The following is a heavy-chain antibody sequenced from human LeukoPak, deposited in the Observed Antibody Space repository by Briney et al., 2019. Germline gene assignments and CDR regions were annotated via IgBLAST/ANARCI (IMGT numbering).Heavy chain of an antibody. Sequence: SETLSLTCTVSGDFITAYYWSWIRQPPGKGLEWIGYVYYSGSTEYNPSLRSRVTISLEMSKRQFSLNLTSVTAADTAVYYCASNTGTVFDYWGQGALVTVSS. CDR2: VYYSGST. D-gene: IGHD7-27*01. CDR3: ASNTGTVFDY. CDR1: GDFITAYY. J-gene: IGHJ4*02. V-gene: IGHV4-59*01.